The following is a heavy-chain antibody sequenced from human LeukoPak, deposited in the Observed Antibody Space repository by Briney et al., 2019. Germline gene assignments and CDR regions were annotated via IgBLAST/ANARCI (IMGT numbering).Heavy chain of an antibody. D-gene: IGHD3-9*01. CDR2: ISAYNGNT. V-gene: IGHV1-18*01. J-gene: IGHJ5*02. CDR1: GYTFTSYG. CDR3: ARESNDILTGYYVPYNWFDP. Sequence: ASVKLSCKASGYTFTSYGISWVRQAPGQRLEWMGWISAYNGNTNYAQKLQGRVTMTTDTSTSTAYMELRSLRSDDTAVYYCARESNDILTGYYVPYNWFDPWGQGTLVTVSS.